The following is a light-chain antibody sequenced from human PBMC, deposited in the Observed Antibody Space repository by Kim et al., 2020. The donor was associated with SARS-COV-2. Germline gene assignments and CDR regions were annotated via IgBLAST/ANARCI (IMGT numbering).Light chain of an antibody. CDR3: QQYYRTPLT. Sequence: DIVMTQSPDSLAVSLGERATINCKSSQTILYSFNNKNCLAWYQQKPGQPPKLLIYWTSTRESGVPDRFSGSGSGTDFTLTISSLQAEDVAVYYCQQYYRTPLTFGGGTKVDIK. J-gene: IGKJ4*01. V-gene: IGKV4-1*01. CDR1: QTILYSFNNKNC. CDR2: WTS.